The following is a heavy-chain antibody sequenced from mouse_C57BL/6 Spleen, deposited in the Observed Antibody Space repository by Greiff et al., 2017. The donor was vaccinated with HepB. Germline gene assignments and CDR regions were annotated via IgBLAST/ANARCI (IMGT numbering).Heavy chain of an antibody. CDR3: ARAYSNYVGF. V-gene: IGHV1-59*01. CDR1: GYTFTSYW. CDR2: IDPSDSYT. D-gene: IGHD2-5*01. Sequence: QVQLQQPGAELVRPGTSVKLSCKASGYTFTSYWMHWVKQRPGQGLEWIGVIDPSDSYTNYNQKLKGKATFTVDTSSSTAYMQLSSLTSEDSAVYYCARAYSNYVGFWGQGTLVTVSA. J-gene: IGHJ3*01.